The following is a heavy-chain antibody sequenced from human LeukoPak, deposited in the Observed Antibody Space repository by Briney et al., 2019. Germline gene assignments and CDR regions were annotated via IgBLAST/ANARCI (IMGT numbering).Heavy chain of an antibody. CDR2: IYYSGST. D-gene: IGHD3-3*01. V-gene: IGHV4-61*01. CDR3: ARALEWFPYNWFDP. J-gene: IGHJ5*02. CDR1: GGSISSSSYY. Sequence: PSETLSLTCTVSGGSISSSSYYWSWIRQPPGKGLEWIGYIYYSGSTNYNPSLKSRVTISVDTSKNQFSLKLSSVTAADTAVYYCARALEWFPYNWFDPWGQGTLITVSS.